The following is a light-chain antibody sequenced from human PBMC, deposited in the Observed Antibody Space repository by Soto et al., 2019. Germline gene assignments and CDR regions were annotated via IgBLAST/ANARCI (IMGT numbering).Light chain of an antibody. CDR2: DND. Sequence: QSVLTQPPSVSAAPGQTVTLSCSGSISNIGNNYVSWFQQFPGTGPKLLIYDNDKRPSGIPDRFSASKSGTSATLGITGLQTGDEADYYCEAWDSSLSAGVFGGGTKVTVL. CDR3: EAWDSSLSAGV. V-gene: IGLV1-51*01. CDR1: ISNIGNNY. J-gene: IGLJ3*02.